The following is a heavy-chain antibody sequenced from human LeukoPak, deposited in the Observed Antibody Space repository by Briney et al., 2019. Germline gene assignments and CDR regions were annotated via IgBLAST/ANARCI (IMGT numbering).Heavy chain of an antibody. CDR3: ARRINDYDSDTSQNFDG. J-gene: IGHJ4*02. Sequence: GESLKISCKGSGYRFTNHWIAWVRKMPGKGLEWLGIIYPGDSATRYSPSFQGQVTISADKSISTAYLQRSSLKASDTAMYYCARRINDYDSDTSQNFDGWGQGTLVTVSS. V-gene: IGHV5-51*01. CDR2: IYPGDSAT. D-gene: IGHD3-10*01. CDR1: GYRFTNHW.